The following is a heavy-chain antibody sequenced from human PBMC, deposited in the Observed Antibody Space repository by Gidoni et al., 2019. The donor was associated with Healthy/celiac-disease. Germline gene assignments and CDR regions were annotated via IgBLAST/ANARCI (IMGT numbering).Heavy chain of an antibody. Sequence: EVQLVESGGGLVQPGGSLRLSCAASGFTFSSYSMNWVRQAPVKGLEWVSYISSSSSTIYYADSVKGRFTISRDNAKNSLYLQMNSLRAEDTAVYYCVVVTTRGIFSWGQGTLVTVSS. CDR2: ISSSSSTI. CDR3: VVVTTRGIFS. J-gene: IGHJ5*02. CDR1: GFTFSSYS. D-gene: IGHD5-12*01. V-gene: IGHV3-48*01.